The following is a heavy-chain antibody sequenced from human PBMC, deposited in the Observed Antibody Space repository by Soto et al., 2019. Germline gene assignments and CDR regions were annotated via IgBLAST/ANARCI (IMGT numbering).Heavy chain of an antibody. CDR1: GYNFSDYG. D-gene: IGHD3-10*01. Sequence: QVQLVQSGPELKKPGASVKVSCKASGYNFSDYGVSWVRQAPGQGLEWMGWISVDKADTDYAQKPQGRITVTTDTSKTTAYMELRSLRFDDTAVYYCAKRIHKSVPMIRGTVLPTDAFDIWGRGTMVTVSS. J-gene: IGHJ3*02. CDR3: AKRIHKSVPMIRGTVLPTDAFDI. V-gene: IGHV1-18*01. CDR2: ISVDKADT.